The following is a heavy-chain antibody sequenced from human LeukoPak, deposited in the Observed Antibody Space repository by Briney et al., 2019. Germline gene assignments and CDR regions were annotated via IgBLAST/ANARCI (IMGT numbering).Heavy chain of an antibody. J-gene: IGHJ6*02. CDR1: GFTFNNAW. Sequence: PGGSLRLSCAASGFTFNNAWMNWVRQAPGKGLEWVGRIKSKTDGGTTDYAAPVKGRFTISRDDSIHTLNLQMNSLKTEDTAVYYCTTDLGYHDFWSGYNCYYAMDVWGQGTTVTVSS. CDR3: TTDLGYHDFWSGYNCYYAMDV. CDR2: IKSKTDGGTT. V-gene: IGHV3-15*07. D-gene: IGHD3-3*01.